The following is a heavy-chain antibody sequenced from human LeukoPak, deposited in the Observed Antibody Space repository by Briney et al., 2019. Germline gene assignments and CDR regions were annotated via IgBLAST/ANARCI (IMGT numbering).Heavy chain of an antibody. V-gene: IGHV3-23*01. CDR1: GFTFSSYA. D-gene: IGHD2-15*01. CDR3: AKSGPYCSGGSCYDSDY. CDR2: ISGSGGST. J-gene: IGHJ4*02. Sequence: GGSLRLSCAASGFTFSSYAMSWVRQAPGKGLEWVSAISGSGGSTYYADSVKGRFTISRDNSKNTLYLQINSLRAEDTAVYYCAKSGPYCSGGSCYDSDYWGQGTLVTVSS.